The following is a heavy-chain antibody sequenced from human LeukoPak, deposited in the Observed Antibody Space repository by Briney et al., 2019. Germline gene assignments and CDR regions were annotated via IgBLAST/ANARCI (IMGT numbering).Heavy chain of an antibody. D-gene: IGHD4-17*01. CDR3: ATGATTVTTGPWGWYFDL. J-gene: IGHJ2*01. Sequence: GGSLRLSCAASGFTFSSYGMHWVRQAPGKGLDWVAVIWYDGSNKYYADSVKGRFTISRDNSKNTLYLQMNSLRAEDTAVYYCATGATTVTTGPWGWYFDLWGRGTLVTVSS. V-gene: IGHV3-33*01. CDR1: GFTFSSYG. CDR2: IWYDGSNK.